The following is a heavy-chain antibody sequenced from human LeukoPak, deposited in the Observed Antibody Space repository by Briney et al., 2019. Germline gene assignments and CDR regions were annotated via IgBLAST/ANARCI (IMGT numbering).Heavy chain of an antibody. D-gene: IGHD2-15*01. V-gene: IGHV4-4*07. J-gene: IGHJ4*02. CDR2: IYTSGST. CDR1: GGSISSYY. CDR3: ARDSVAATPFDY. Sequence: SETLSLTCTVSGGSISSYYWSWVRQPAGKGLEWIGRIYTSGSTNYNPSLKSRVTMSVDTSKNQFSLKLSSVTAADTAVYYCARDSVAATPFDYWGQGTLVTVSS.